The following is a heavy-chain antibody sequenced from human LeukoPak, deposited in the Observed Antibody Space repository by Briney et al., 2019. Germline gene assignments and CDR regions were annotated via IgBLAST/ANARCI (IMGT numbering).Heavy chain of an antibody. CDR2: IYYSGSA. Sequence: SETLSLTCTVSGDSISGYYWSWIRQPPGRGLEWIGYIYYSGSATYNPSLKSRVTISVDMSKNQFSLKLRSVTAADTAVYYCARDPYSGWFDPWGQGTLVTVSS. V-gene: IGHV4-59*12. D-gene: IGHD6-13*01. J-gene: IGHJ5*02. CDR3: ARDPYSGWFDP. CDR1: GDSISGYY.